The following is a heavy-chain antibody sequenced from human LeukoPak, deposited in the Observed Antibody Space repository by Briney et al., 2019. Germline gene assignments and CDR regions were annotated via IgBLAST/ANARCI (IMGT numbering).Heavy chain of an antibody. D-gene: IGHD5-12*01. Sequence: PGGSLRLSCAASGFTFSSYGMHWVRQAPGKGLEWVAVISYDGSNKYYADSVKGRFTISRDNSKNTLYLQMNSLRAEDTAVYYCAKGGDITSSQFDYWGQGTLVTVSS. J-gene: IGHJ4*02. CDR3: AKGGDITSSQFDY. CDR1: GFTFSSYG. CDR2: ISYDGSNK. V-gene: IGHV3-30*12.